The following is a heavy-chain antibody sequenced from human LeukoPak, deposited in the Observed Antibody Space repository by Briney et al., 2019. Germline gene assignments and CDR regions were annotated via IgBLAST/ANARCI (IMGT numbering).Heavy chain of an antibody. J-gene: IGHJ4*02. CDR1: GYSFTGYY. CDR3: ARWDGYSSSPDY. V-gene: IGHV1-2*02. D-gene: IGHD6-13*01. Sequence: ASVKVSCKASGYSFTGYYMHWVRQAPGQGLEWMGWINPNSGDTGYAQQFQGRVTMTRDMSITTIYMELTRLRSDDTASYYCARWDGYSSSPDYWGQGSLVTVSS. CDR2: INPNSGDT.